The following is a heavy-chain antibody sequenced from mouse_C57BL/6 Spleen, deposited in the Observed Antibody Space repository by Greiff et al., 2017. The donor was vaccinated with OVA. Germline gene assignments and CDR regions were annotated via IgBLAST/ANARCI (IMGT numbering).Heavy chain of an antibody. J-gene: IGHJ1*03. V-gene: IGHV1-20*01. CDR1: GYSFTGYF. D-gene: IGHD1-1*01. CDR3: ARSGSTHFDV. CDR2: INPYNGDT. Sequence: VHVKQSGPELVKPGDSVKISCKASGYSFTGYFMNWVMQSHGKSLEWIGRINPYNGDTFYNQKFKGKATLTVDKSSSTAHMELRSLTSEDSAVYYCARSGSTHFDVWGTGTTVTVSS.